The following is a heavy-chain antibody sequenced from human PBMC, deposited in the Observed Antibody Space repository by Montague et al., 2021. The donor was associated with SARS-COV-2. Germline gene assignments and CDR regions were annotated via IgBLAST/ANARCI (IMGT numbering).Heavy chain of an antibody. J-gene: IGHJ6*02. Sequence: SETLSLTCTVSGGAISNSSYYWGWIRRPPGKGLEWIGSIYYSGSTYYNPSLKSRVTISVDTSKNQFSLKLSSVTAADTAVYYCARDTRITMLVVVNRHGMDVWGQGTTVTVSS. CDR2: IYYSGST. D-gene: IGHD3-22*01. V-gene: IGHV4-39*07. CDR3: ARDTRITMLVVVNRHGMDV. CDR1: GGAISNSSYY.